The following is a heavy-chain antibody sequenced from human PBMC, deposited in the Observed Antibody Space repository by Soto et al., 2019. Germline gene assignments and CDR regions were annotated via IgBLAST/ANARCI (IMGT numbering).Heavy chain of an antibody. CDR2: IVNDGSDR. D-gene: IGHD4-17*01. CDR1: GFTFSRYG. V-gene: IGHV3-33*01. J-gene: IGHJ4*02. CDR3: ARDDDYEANGLDY. Sequence: GGSLRLSCVGSGFTFSRYGMHWLRQAPGEGLEWMAVIVNDGSDRDYAASVAGRFTISRDNSKNTLYLQMDNLGVDDTAMYYCARDDDYEANGLDYWGQGTLVTVSS.